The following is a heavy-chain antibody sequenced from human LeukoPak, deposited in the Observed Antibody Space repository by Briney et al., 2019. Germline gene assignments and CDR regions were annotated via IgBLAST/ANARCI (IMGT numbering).Heavy chain of an antibody. CDR1: GFTVSSYW. CDR2: IKQDGSEK. V-gene: IGHV3-7*01. D-gene: IGHD3-16*01. Sequence: GGSLRLSCAASGFTVSSYWMSWVRQAPGKGLEWVANIKQDGSEKYYVDSVKGRFTISRDNAKNSLYLQMNSLRAEDTAVYYCARSGGGRWGQGTLVTVSS. CDR3: ARSGGGR. J-gene: IGHJ4*02.